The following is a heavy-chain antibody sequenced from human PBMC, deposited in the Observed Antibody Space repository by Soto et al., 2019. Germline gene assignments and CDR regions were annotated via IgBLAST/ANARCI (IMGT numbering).Heavy chain of an antibody. V-gene: IGHV1-18*01. CDR3: GRTITMLFLAPAY. Sequence: QVHLVQSGAEVKKPGASVTVSCKASGYTFTNYPLTWVRRAPGQGLEWMGWISAHSGDTKYAQKFQGRVTMTTDTSTSTAYLELRSLRSDDTAVYYWGRTITMLFLAPAYWGQGTLVTVSS. D-gene: IGHD5-12*01. J-gene: IGHJ4*02. CDR2: ISAHSGDT. CDR1: GYTFTNYP.